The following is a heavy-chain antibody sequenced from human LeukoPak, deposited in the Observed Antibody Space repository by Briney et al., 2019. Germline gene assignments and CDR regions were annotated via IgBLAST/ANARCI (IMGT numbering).Heavy chain of an antibody. CDR1: GFTFSSYS. CDR2: ISSSSSTI. V-gene: IGHV3-48*01. D-gene: IGHD3-3*01. Sequence: GGSLRLSCAASGFTFSSYSMNWVRQAPGKGLEWVSYISSSSSTIYYADSVKGRFTISRDNAKNSLYLQMNSLRAEDTAVYYCARDPGSPVIWSGSSMISLDYWGQGTLVTVSS. CDR3: ARDPGSPVIWSGSSMISLDY. J-gene: IGHJ4*02.